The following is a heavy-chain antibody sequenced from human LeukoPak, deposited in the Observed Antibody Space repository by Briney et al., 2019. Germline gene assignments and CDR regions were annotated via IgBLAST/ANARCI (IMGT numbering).Heavy chain of an antibody. Sequence: GGSLRLSCAASGFTFSDSYMTWVRQAPGKGLEWLSYISGDSGDTNYADSVKGRFTISRDNAKNSLYLQMNSLRVEDTAVYYCARDPRTVRIWGQGTLVTVSS. V-gene: IGHV3-11*06. CDR1: GFTFSDSY. CDR2: ISGDSGDT. J-gene: IGHJ4*02. D-gene: IGHD1-1*01. CDR3: ARDPRTVRI.